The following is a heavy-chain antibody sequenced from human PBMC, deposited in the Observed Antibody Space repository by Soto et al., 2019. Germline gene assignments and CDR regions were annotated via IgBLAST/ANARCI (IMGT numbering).Heavy chain of an antibody. V-gene: IGHV2-5*02. Sequence: EYGPTLVNPTQTLTLTCTFSGLSLSTSRLDVGWIRQPPGKALEWLALIYWDDDKRYSPSLKSRLTITKDTSKNQVVLTITNLDPVDTSTYFCAHRVGRGETVLYFQHWGQGTPVTVSS. CDR2: IYWDDDK. CDR1: GLSLSTSRLD. J-gene: IGHJ1*01. CDR3: AHRVGRGETVLYFQH. D-gene: IGHD1-26*01.